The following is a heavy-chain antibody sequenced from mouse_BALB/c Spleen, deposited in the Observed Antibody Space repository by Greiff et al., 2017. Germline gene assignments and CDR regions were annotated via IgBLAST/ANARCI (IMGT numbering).Heavy chain of an antibody. CDR1: GFNIKDTY. Sequence: VQLQQSGAELVKPGASVKLSCTASGFNIKDTYMHWVKQRPEQGLEWIGRIDPANGNTKYDPKFQGKATITADTSSNTAYLQLSSLTSEDTAVYYCASYYGSSYPLAYWGQGTLVTVSA. V-gene: IGHV14-3*02. CDR2: IDPANGNT. CDR3: ASYYGSSYPLAY. D-gene: IGHD1-1*01. J-gene: IGHJ3*01.